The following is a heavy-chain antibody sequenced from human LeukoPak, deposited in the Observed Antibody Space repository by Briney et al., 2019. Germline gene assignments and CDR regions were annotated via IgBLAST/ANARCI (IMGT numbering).Heavy chain of an antibody. CDR2: IDWDDDK. V-gene: IGHV2-70*04. J-gene: IGHJ4*02. Sequence: SGPALVRPTQTLTLTCTFSGFSLSTSGMRVSWIRQPPGKALEWLARIDWDDDKFYSTSLKTRLTISNDTSKNQVVLTMTNMDPVDTATYYCARIAVAGIEVDYWGQGTLVTVSS. CDR1: GFSLSTSGMR. CDR3: ARIAVAGIEVDY. D-gene: IGHD6-19*01.